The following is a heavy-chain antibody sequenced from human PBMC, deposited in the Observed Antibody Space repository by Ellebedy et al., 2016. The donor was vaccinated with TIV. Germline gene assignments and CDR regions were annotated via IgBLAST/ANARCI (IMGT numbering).Heavy chain of an antibody. D-gene: IGHD4-23*01. CDR2: LGPAGDT. V-gene: IGHV3-13*04. CDR1: GFTLSTYD. J-gene: IGHJ2*01. CDR3: ARDPTYGGNSRYWYFDL. Sequence: GESLKLSXAASGFTLSTYDMPWVRHVAGKGLEWVSVLGPAGDTFYSGSVKGRFTISRDSAKNSLYLQMNSLGVGDTAVYYCARDPTYGGNSRYWYFDLWGRGTLVTVSS.